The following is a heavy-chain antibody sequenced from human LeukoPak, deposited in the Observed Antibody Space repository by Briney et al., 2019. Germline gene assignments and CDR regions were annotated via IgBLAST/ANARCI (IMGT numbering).Heavy chain of an antibody. CDR2: INPNSGGT. Sequence: ASVKVSCKASGYTFTGYYMHWVRQAPGQGLEWMGRINPNSGGTNYAQKFQGRVTMTRDMSISTAYMELSRLRSDDTAVYYCARVGVYYDSSGLPHYWGQGTLVTVSS. V-gene: IGHV1-2*06. D-gene: IGHD3-22*01. J-gene: IGHJ4*02. CDR3: ARVGVYYDSSGLPHY. CDR1: GYTFTGYY.